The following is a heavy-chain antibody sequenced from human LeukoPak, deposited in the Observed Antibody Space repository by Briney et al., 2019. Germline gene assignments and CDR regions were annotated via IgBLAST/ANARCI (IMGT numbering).Heavy chain of an antibody. V-gene: IGHV1-2*02. D-gene: IGHD6-19*01. CDR3: ARLPIGWLVSYFDY. J-gene: IGHJ4*02. CDR1: GYTFTSYD. Sequence: ASVKVSCKASGYTFTSYDINWVRQATGQGLEWMGWINPNSGGTNYAQKFQGRVTMTRDTSISTAYMELSRLRSDDTAVYYCARLPIGWLVSYFDYWGQGTLVTVSS. CDR2: INPNSGGT.